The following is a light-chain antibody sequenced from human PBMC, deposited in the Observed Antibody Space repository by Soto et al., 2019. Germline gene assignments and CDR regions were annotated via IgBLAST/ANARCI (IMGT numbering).Light chain of an antibody. V-gene: IGKV1-5*03. Sequence: DIQMTQSPSTLSASVGDRVTVTCRASQSISSWLAWYQQKAGKAPKLLIYKASALESGVPSRFSGSGSGTEFPRTISSLEPEDFATYYCQHYKTYPWTFGQGTKVEIK. CDR1: QSISSW. CDR2: KAS. CDR3: QHYKTYPWT. J-gene: IGKJ1*01.